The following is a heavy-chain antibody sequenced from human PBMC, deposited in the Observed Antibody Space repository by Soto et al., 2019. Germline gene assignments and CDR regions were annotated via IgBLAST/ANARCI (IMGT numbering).Heavy chain of an antibody. Sequence: QVHLVESGGGVVQPGRSLTLSCTASGFSFRSYGMYWVRQAPGKGPEWVAFIGNDGAYEYYADSVKGRFTISRNNSEHTLYLQMHSLRAEDTAVYYCLTHMSFFDYWGQGTLVTVSS. V-gene: IGHV3-33*01. J-gene: IGHJ4*02. CDR3: LTHMSFFDY. D-gene: IGHD2-21*01. CDR2: IGNDGAYE. CDR1: GFSFRSYG.